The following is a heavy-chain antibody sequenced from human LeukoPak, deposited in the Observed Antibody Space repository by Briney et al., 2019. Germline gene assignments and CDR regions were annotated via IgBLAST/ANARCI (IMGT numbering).Heavy chain of an antibody. Sequence: GGSLRPSCAASGFTFSSYWMHWVRQAPGKGLVWVSRISTDGSTTTYADSVKGRFTISRDNAKNTAYLQMNSLRAEDTAVYYCARGFWTGVEYWGQGALVTVSS. CDR1: GFTFSSYW. CDR3: ARGFWTGVEY. CDR2: ISTDGSTT. D-gene: IGHD3-3*01. V-gene: IGHV3-74*01. J-gene: IGHJ4*02.